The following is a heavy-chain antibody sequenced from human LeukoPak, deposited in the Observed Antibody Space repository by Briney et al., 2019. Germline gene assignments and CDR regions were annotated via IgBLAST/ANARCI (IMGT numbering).Heavy chain of an antibody. V-gene: IGHV3-74*01. J-gene: IGHJ4*02. CDR3: AREYRSSKSCPTFDY. CDR1: GFSFSNYW. Sequence: PGGSLRLSCAASGFSFSNYWMHWVRQAPGKGLVWVSRINSDGISTTYADSVKGRFTISRDNAKNTLYLQMNSLRADDTAVYYCAREYRSSKSCPTFDYWGQGTRVTVSS. CDR2: INSDGIST. D-gene: IGHD2-2*01.